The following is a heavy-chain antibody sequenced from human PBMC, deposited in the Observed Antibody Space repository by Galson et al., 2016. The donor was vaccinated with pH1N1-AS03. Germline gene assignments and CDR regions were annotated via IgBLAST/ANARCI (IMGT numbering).Heavy chain of an antibody. CDR1: GFSLGTTSVG. V-gene: IGHV2-5*02. CDR2: VHWAGVD. CDR3: TKTSGYDFDF. J-gene: IGHJ4*02. D-gene: IGHD5-12*01. Sequence: PALVKPTQTLTLTCSFSGFSLGTTSVGLAWIRQPPGEALGWLAHVHWAGVDRLSPSLRVRLAITNDTSKHQVVLTMTNMGPADTGTYFCTKTSGYDFDFWGQGAPVTVS.